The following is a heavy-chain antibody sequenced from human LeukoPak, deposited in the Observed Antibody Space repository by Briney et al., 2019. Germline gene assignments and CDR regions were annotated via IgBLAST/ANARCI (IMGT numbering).Heavy chain of an antibody. CDR1: GYSFTSYW. D-gene: IGHD1-14*01. V-gene: IGHV1-2*02. J-gene: IGHJ6*03. Sequence: GESLKISCKGSGYSFTSYWIGWVRQMPGKGLEWMGWINPNSGGTNYAQKFQGRVTMTRDTSTSTVYMELSSLRSEDTAVYYCARSSGRSPNRDYMDVWGKGTTVTISS. CDR3: ARSSGRSPNRDYMDV. CDR2: INPNSGGT.